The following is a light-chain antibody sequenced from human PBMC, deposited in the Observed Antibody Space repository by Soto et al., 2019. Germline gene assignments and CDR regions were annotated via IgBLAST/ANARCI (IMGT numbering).Light chain of an antibody. V-gene: IGLV6-57*02. CDR3: QSYSNTDVI. CDR2: GDD. CDR1: GGSIATNY. J-gene: IGLJ2*01. Sequence: NFMLTQPHSLSESPGKTVTISCTGSGGSIATNYVQWFQQRPGTTPSTVIYGDDRRPSGVPDRFSGSIDRSSNSASLTISGLKTEDEADYYCQSYSNTDVIFGGGTKLTVL.